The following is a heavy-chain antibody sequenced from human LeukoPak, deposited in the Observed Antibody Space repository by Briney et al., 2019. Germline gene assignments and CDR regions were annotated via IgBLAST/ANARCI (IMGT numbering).Heavy chain of an antibody. J-gene: IGHJ4*02. D-gene: IGHD2-2*01. CDR2: INRSGST. V-gene: IGHV4-34*01. Sequence: SETLSLTCAVYGGSFSGYYWSWIRQPPGKGLEWIGEINRSGSTNYNPSLKSRVTISVDTSKNQFSLKLSSVTAADTAVYYCARGDPVVPAAIGYWGQGTLITVSS. CDR1: GGSFSGYY. CDR3: ARGDPVVPAAIGY.